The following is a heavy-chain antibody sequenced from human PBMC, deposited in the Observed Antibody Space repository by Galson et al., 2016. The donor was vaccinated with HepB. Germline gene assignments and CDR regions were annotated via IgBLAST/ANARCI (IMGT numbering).Heavy chain of an antibody. D-gene: IGHD3-16*01. J-gene: IGHJ4*02. V-gene: IGHV3-23*01. Sequence: SLRLSCAASGFSFSNSGMGWARQAPGRGLEWVSGITRSGDAPHYADFVKGRFTISRDNSKNTLYLYMNNLTAEDTAIYYCGKHGGFDYWGQGALVTVSS. CDR1: GFSFSNSG. CDR2: ITRSGDAP. CDR3: GKHGGFDY.